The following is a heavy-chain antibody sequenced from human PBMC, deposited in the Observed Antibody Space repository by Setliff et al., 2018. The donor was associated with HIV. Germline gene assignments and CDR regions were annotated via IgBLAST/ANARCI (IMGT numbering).Heavy chain of an antibody. CDR1: GGSFSEYY. Sequence: PSETLSLTCAVYGGSFSEYYWSWIRQSPGKGLEWIGEINHSGSTHYNPPLKSRATISVDTSKNQFSLKLSSVTAADTAVYYCASLDGSESPYIYYYYMDVWGKGTAVTVSS. V-gene: IGHV4-34*01. CDR2: INHSGST. J-gene: IGHJ6*03. D-gene: IGHD3-10*01. CDR3: ASLDGSESPYIYYYYMDV.